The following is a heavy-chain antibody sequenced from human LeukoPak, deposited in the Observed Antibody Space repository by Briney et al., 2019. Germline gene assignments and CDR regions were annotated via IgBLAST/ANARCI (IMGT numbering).Heavy chain of an antibody. CDR2: ISGDGGST. J-gene: IGHJ4*02. CDR3: AKDISGYSYGLKHDY. V-gene: IGHV3-43*02. Sequence: PGGSLRLSCAASGFTFDDYAMHWVRQAPGKGLEWVSLISGDGGSTYYADSVKGRFTISRDNSKNSLYLRMNSLRTEDTALYYCAKDISGYSYGLKHDYWGQGTLVTVSS. CDR1: GFTFDDYA. D-gene: IGHD5-18*01.